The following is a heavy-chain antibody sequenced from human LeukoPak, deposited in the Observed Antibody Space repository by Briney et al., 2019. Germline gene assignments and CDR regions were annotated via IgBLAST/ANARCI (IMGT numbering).Heavy chain of an antibody. D-gene: IGHD6-13*01. CDR3: AKFPSVSSSWH. V-gene: IGHV3-23*01. J-gene: IGHJ4*02. Sequence: GRSLRLSCAASGFTFSSYGMHWVRQAPGKGLEWVSAISGSGGSTYYADSVKGRFTISRDNSKNTLYLQMNSLRAEDTAVYYCAKFPSVSSSWHWGQGTLVTVSS. CDR2: ISGSGGST. CDR1: GFTFSSYG.